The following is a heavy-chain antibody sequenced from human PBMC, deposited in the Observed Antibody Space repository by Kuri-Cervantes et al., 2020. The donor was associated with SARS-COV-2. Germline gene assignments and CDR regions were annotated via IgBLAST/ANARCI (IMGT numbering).Heavy chain of an antibody. D-gene: IGHD2-2*01. V-gene: IGHV3-21*01. J-gene: IGHJ4*02. Sequence: GESLKISCAASGFTFSSYSMNWVRQAPGKGLEWVSSISSSSSYIYYADSVKGRFTISRDNSKNTLYLQMNSLRAEDTAVYYCAKDQEYQLPLGDLYDYWGQGTLVTVSS. CDR3: AKDQEYQLPLGDLYDY. CDR1: GFTFSSYS. CDR2: ISSSSSYI.